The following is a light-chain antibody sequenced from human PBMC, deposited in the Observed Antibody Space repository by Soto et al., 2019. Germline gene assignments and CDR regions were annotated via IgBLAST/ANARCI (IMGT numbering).Light chain of an antibody. Sequence: EIVLTQSPGTLSLSPGERATLSCRASQSVSGSYLAWYQQKPGQAPRLLIYGAFTRATGIPDRFSGSASGTDFTLTISRLEPEDLAVYYCQQYGSSPTFGGGTKVEIK. J-gene: IGKJ4*01. CDR3: QQYGSSPT. V-gene: IGKV3-20*01. CDR1: QSVSGSY. CDR2: GAF.